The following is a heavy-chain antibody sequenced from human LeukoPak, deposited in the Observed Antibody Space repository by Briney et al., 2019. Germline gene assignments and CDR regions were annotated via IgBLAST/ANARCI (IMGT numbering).Heavy chain of an antibody. CDR1: GFTFSSYA. D-gene: IGHD6-13*01. CDR3: AMAAAGNFDY. V-gene: IGHV3-30-3*01. CDR2: ISYDGSNK. J-gene: IGHJ4*02. Sequence: PGGSLRLSCAASGFTFSSYAMHWVRQAPGKGLEWVAVISYDGSNKYYADSVKGRFTISRDNSKNTLYLQMNSLRAEDTAVYYCAMAAAGNFDYWGQGTLVTVSS.